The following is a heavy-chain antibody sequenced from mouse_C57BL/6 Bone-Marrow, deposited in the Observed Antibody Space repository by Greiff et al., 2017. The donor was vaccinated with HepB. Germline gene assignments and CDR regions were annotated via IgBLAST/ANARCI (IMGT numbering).Heavy chain of an antibody. J-gene: IGHJ4*01. Sequence: QVQLQQPGAELVMPGASVKLSCKASGYTFTSYWMHWVKQRPGQGLEWIGEIDPSDSYTNYNQKFKGKSTLTVDKSSSTAYMQLSSLTSEDSAVYYCTRAGVYWGQGTSVTVSS. CDR3: TRAGVY. CDR1: GYTFTSYW. CDR2: IDPSDSYT. V-gene: IGHV1-69*01.